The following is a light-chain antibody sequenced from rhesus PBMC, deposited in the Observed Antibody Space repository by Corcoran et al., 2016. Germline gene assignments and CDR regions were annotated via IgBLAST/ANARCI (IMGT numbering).Light chain of an antibody. CDR2: SAS. CDR1: QSISNY. CDR3: QQFKNYLT. V-gene: IGKV1-41*01. J-gene: IGKJ4*01. Sequence: DIQMTQSPSSLSASVGDRVTITCRASQSISNYLNWYQQEPGKAPKLLIYSASSLQSGVPSRFSGSGSGTEFTLTISSLPPEDFATYYCQQFKNYLTFGGGPKVEIK.